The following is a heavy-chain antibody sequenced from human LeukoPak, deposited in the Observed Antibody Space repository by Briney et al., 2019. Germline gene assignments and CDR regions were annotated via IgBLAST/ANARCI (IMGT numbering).Heavy chain of an antibody. CDR3: ATNYDVWGAYGS. V-gene: IGHV3-23*01. J-gene: IGHJ5*02. Sequence: GGSLRLSCAASGFTFSNYAMSWVRQAPGKGLEWVSAISGSGGSTYYADSVKGRFTISRDNSKNTLYLEMNSLRADDTAVYYCATNYDVWGAYGSWGQGTLVAVSS. CDR2: ISGSGGST. CDR1: GFTFSNYA. D-gene: IGHD3-3*01.